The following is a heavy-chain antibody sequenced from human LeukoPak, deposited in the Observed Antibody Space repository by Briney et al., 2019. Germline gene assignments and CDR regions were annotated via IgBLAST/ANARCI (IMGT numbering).Heavy chain of an antibody. CDR3: ARVWQQLVRGYYYYGMDV. D-gene: IGHD6-13*01. CDR1: GYTFTSYY. Sequence: ASVKVSCKASGYTFTSYYMHWVRQAPGQGLEWMGIINPSGGSTSYAQKFQGRATMTRDTSTSTVYMELSSLRSEDTAVYYCARVWQQLVRGYYYYGMDVWGQGTTVTVSS. V-gene: IGHV1-46*01. CDR2: INPSGGST. J-gene: IGHJ6*02.